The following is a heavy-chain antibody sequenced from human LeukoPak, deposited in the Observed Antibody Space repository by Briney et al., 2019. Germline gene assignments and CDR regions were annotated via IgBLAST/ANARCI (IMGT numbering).Heavy chain of an antibody. Sequence: GGSLRLSCAGAGFAFSGYAMSWVRQAPGKGLEWVSSISDSGGITYHADSVKGRFTISRDNSKNTLYLQMNSLRAEDTAVYYCAKFSSDTNYYYGMDVWGPGTTVTVSS. V-gene: IGHV3-23*01. CDR2: ISDSGGIT. CDR3: AKFSSDTNYYYGMDV. J-gene: IGHJ6*02. CDR1: GFAFSGYA. D-gene: IGHD6-6*01.